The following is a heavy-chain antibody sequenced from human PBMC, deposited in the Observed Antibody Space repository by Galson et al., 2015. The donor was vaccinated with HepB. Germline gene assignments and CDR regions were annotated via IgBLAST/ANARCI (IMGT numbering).Heavy chain of an antibody. CDR2: IWYDGSKK. CDR3: ARDFGPRGYNYAYILDY. J-gene: IGHJ4*02. CDR1: GFKLRNYG. Sequence: SLRLSCAASGFKLRNYGIHWVRQAPGKGLEWVAVIWYDGSKKYYADSVKGRFTISRDNSKDVLYLQMNTLRAEDTAVYYCARDFGPRGYNYAYILDYWGQGTLVTVSS. D-gene: IGHD5-18*01. V-gene: IGHV3-33*08.